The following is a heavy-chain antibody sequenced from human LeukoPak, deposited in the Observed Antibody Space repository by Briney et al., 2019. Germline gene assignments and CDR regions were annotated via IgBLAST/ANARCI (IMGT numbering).Heavy chain of an antibody. V-gene: IGHV1-2*02. D-gene: IGHD5-24*01. Sequence: ASVKVSCKPCGYTFPYYIHWVRQAPGQGLEWMGWIDPNSGATISAHTFQGRVSMTKDTSFTTVYMELSTLKSDDTAVYYCARGLQETLAWLKALSAFDIWGQGTMVTVSS. J-gene: IGHJ3*02. CDR2: IDPNSGAT. CDR3: ARGLQETLAWLKALSAFDI. CDR1: GYTFPYY.